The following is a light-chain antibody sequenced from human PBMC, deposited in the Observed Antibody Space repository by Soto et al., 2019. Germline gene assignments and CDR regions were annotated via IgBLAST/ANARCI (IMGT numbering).Light chain of an antibody. CDR1: SSDVGGYNY. CDR3: SSYTSSSTWV. CDR2: EVS. J-gene: IGLJ3*02. Sequence: QSALTQPASVSGSPGQSITISCTGTSSDVGGYNYVSWYQQHPGKAPKLMIYEVSNRPSGVSNRFSGSKSGNTASLTISVFQAEDAADYYCSSYTSSSTWVFGGGTKLTVL. V-gene: IGLV2-14*01.